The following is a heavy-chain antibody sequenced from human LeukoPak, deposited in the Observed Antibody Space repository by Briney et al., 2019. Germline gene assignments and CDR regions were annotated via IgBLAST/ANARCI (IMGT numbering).Heavy chain of an antibody. CDR1: GYTFTSYD. J-gene: IGHJ4*02. D-gene: IGHD2/OR15-2a*01. CDR2: INPNSGGT. V-gene: IGHV1-2*02. CDR3: ARDAHLWPEFDY. Sequence: ASVKVSCKASGYTFTSYDINWVRQATGQGLEWMGWINPNSGGTNYAQKFQGRVTMTRDTSISTAYMELSRLRSDDTAVYYCARDAHLWPEFDYWGQGTLVTVSS.